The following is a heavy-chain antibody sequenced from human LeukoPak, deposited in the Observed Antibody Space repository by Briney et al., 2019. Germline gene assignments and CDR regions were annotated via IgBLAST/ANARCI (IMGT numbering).Heavy chain of an antibody. V-gene: IGHV3-21*01. Sequence: GGSLRLSCAASGFTFSSYEMNWVRQAPGKGLEWVSSISSSSSYIYHADSVKGRFTISRDNAKNSLYLQMNSLRAEDTAVYYCASTYSGYSSSYMDVWGKGTTVTVSS. CDR3: ASTYSGYSSSYMDV. CDR2: ISSSSSYI. CDR1: GFTFSSYE. D-gene: IGHD6-13*01. J-gene: IGHJ6*03.